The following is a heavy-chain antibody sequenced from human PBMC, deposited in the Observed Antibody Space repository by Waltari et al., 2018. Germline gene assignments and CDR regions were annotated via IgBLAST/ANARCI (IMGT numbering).Heavy chain of an antibody. D-gene: IGHD5-18*01. V-gene: IGHV3-48*03. CDR1: GFPFRSYE. J-gene: IGHJ4*02. Sequence: EVQLVESGGGLVQPGGSLRLSCAASGFPFRSYEMTWVRQAPGKGLEWVSYISSSGSTIYYADSVKGRFTISRDNAKNSLYLQMNSLRAEDTAVYYCARELRGGYSYGYDYWGQGTLVTVSS. CDR2: ISSSGSTI. CDR3: ARELRGGYSYGYDY.